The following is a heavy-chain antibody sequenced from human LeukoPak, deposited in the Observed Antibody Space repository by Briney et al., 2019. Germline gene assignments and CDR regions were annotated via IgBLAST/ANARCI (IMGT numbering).Heavy chain of an antibody. CDR3: AKYYDILTGYSAAPDY. V-gene: IGHV3-23*01. D-gene: IGHD3-9*01. Sequence: PGGSLTLSCAASGFTFSSYAMSWVRQAPGKGLEWVSAISGSGGSTYYADSVKGRFTISRDNSKNTLYLQMNSLRAEDTAVYYCAKYYDILTGYSAAPDYWGQGTLVTVSS. CDR2: ISGSGGST. J-gene: IGHJ4*02. CDR1: GFTFSSYA.